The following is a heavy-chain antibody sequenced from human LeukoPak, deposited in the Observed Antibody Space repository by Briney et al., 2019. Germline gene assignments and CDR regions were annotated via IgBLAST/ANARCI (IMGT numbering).Heavy chain of an antibody. CDR3: ARSWMGDIVVVPAGYYYYGMDV. CDR2: ISAYNGNT. V-gene: IGHV1-18*01. Sequence: GASVKVSCKASGYTFTSYGISWVRQAPGQGLEWMGWISAYNGNTNYAQKLQGRVTMTTDTSTSTAYMELRSLRSDDTAVYYCARSWMGDIVVVPAGYYYYGMDVWGQGTTVTVSS. CDR1: GYTFTSYG. D-gene: IGHD2-2*01. J-gene: IGHJ6*02.